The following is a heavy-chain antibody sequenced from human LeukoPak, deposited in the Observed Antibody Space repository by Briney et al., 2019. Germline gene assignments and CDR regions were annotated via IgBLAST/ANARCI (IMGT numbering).Heavy chain of an antibody. CDR2: FRSSGRDI. Sequence: GGSLRLSCEVSGFTLSSYSMTWVRQAPGKGLEWVSSFRSSGRDIIYGDSVRGRFTIARDDAKNSLYLQMNSLRAEDTAVYCCARGPGIAVAPLQHWGQGTLVTVSS. CDR3: ARGPGIAVAPLQH. J-gene: IGHJ1*01. D-gene: IGHD6-19*01. V-gene: IGHV3-21*01. CDR1: GFTLSSYS.